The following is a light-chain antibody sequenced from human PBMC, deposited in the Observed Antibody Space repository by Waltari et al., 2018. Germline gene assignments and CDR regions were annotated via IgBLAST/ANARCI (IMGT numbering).Light chain of an antibody. CDR1: QSLINSDDGYTY. Sequence: EIVMTQTPLSLPATPGEPASISCRSSQSLINSDDGYTYLDWFLQKPGQSPQLLIYTLAYGAFRVPDRFSGTGSGSNFSLEISSVEAEDVGIYYCMQRLEFPYTFGQGTRLDMK. J-gene: IGKJ2*01. CDR3: MQRLEFPYT. CDR2: TLA. V-gene: IGKV2-40*01.